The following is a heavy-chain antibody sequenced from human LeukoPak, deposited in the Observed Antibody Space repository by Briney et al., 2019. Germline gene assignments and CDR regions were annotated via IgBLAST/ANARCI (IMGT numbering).Heavy chain of an antibody. D-gene: IGHD3-22*01. Sequence: GASVKVSCKASGYTFTSYDINWVRQATGQGLEWMGWMNPNSGNTGYAQKFQGRVTMTRNTSISTGYMELSSLRSEDTAVHYCARTLYYDSSGHGYWGQGTLVTVSS. CDR1: GYTFTSYD. J-gene: IGHJ4*02. V-gene: IGHV1-8*01. CDR2: MNPNSGNT. CDR3: ARTLYYDSSGHGY.